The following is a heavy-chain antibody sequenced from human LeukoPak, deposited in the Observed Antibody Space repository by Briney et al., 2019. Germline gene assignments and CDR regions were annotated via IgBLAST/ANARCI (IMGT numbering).Heavy chain of an antibody. J-gene: IGHJ4*02. CDR2: IYHSGST. D-gene: IGHD3-3*01. V-gene: IGHV4-30-2*01. Sequence: SQTLSLTCAVSGGSISSGGYYWSWIRQPPGKGLEWIRYIYHSGSTYYNPSLKSRVTISVDRSKNQFSLKLSSVTAADTAVYYCARAAIFGVDNSFDYWGQGTLVTVSS. CDR1: GGSISSGGYY. CDR3: ARAAIFGVDNSFDY.